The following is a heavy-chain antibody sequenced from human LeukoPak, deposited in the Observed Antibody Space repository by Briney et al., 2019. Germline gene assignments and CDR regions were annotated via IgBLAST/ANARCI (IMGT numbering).Heavy chain of an antibody. D-gene: IGHD6-6*01. V-gene: IGHV1-8*01. CDR1: GYTFTSYD. J-gene: IGHJ5*02. CDR2: MNPNSGNT. Sequence: ASVKVSCKASGYTFTSYDINWVRQATGQGLEWMGWMNPNSGNTGYAQKFQGRVTMTRNTSISTAYMGLSSLRSEDTAVYYCARGVGSSSSHWFDPWGQGTLVTVSS. CDR3: ARGVGSSSSHWFDP.